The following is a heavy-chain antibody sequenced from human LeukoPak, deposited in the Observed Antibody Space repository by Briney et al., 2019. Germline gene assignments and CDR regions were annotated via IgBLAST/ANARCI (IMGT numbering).Heavy chain of an antibody. D-gene: IGHD3-16*02. Sequence: ASVKVSCKASGYTFTSYYMHWVRQAPGQGLEWMGWINPNSGGTNYAQKFQGRVTMTRDTSISTAYMELSRLRSDDTAVYYCARGSLITFGGVIALPGFDYWGQGTLVTVSS. V-gene: IGHV1-2*02. CDR1: GYTFTSYY. CDR3: ARGSLITFGGVIALPGFDY. J-gene: IGHJ4*02. CDR2: INPNSGGT.